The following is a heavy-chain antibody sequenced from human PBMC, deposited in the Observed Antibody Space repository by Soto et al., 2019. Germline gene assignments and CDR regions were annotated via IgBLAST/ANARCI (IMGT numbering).Heavy chain of an antibody. CDR1: GFTFSSYA. V-gene: IGHV3-30-3*01. CDR3: ARGPSSLTRFDY. Sequence: PGGSLRLSCAASGFTFSSYALHWVRQAPGKGLEWVAVISYDGSNKYYADSVKGRFTISRGNSKNTLYLQMNSLGAEDTAVYYCARGPSSLTRFDYWGQGTLVTVSS. J-gene: IGHJ4*02. D-gene: IGHD2-2*01. CDR2: ISYDGSNK.